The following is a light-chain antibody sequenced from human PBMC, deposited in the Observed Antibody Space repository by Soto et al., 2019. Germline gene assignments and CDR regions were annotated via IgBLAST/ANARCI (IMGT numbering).Light chain of an antibody. CDR3: QQSFSTLLIT. CDR1: QSINTY. CDR2: GTS. J-gene: IGKJ5*01. Sequence: DIQMTQSPSFLSASVGDRVTISCRASQSINTYLNWYQHKRGKAPKLLIYGTSDLQSGVPSRFSGGGSGTDFTLTISSLQPEDFATYYCQQSFSTLLITFGQGTRLEF. V-gene: IGKV1-39*01.